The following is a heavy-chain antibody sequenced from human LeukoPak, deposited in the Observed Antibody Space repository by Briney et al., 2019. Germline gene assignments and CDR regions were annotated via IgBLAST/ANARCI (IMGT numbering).Heavy chain of an antibody. CDR2: ISYDGSNK. Sequence: PGGSLSLSCAASGFTFSSYGMHWVRQAPGKGLEWVAVISYDGSNKYYADSVKGRFTISRDNSKNTLYLQMNSLRAEDTAVYYCAKIPMGDAFDIWGQGTMVTVSS. J-gene: IGHJ3*02. CDR3: AKIPMGDAFDI. D-gene: IGHD3-16*01. CDR1: GFTFSSYG. V-gene: IGHV3-30*18.